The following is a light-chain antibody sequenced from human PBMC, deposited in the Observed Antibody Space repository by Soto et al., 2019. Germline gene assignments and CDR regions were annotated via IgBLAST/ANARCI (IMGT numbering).Light chain of an antibody. J-gene: IGKJ1*01. CDR3: QQYNSYSWT. CDR1: QSISSW. V-gene: IGKV1-5*03. Sequence: DIQMTQSPSTLSASAGDRVTITCRASQSISSWLAWYQQKPGKAPKLLIYKASSLESGVPSRFSGSGSGTEFTLTISSLQPDDFATYYCQQYNSYSWTFGQGTQVDIK. CDR2: KAS.